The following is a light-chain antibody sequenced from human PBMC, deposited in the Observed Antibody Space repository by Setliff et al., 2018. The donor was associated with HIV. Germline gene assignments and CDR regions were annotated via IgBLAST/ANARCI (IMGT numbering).Light chain of an antibody. CDR3: QSYDVNLSGHI. V-gene: IGLV1-40*01. J-gene: IGLJ1*01. Sequence: QSALTQPPSVSGAPRQGVNISCTGSSSNIGTYDVNWYQHFPGAAPRLVLYGNTNRPSGVPGRFSGSKSATSASLAIAGLRPEDEADYYCQSYDVNLSGHIVGTGTKVTVL. CDR1: SSNIGTYD. CDR2: GNT.